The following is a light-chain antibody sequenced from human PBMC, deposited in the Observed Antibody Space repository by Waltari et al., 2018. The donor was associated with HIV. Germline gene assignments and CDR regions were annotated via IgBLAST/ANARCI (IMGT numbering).Light chain of an antibody. Sequence: QSALTQPASVSGSPGQSITLSCTGTSSDVGGSDFVSWYQQHPGKAPQLMIFEVINRPSGVSDRFAGSKSCNTASLTISGLQPEDEADYYCGSYTNSGTYVFGTGTKVTVL. CDR1: SSDVGGSDF. CDR3: GSYTNSGTYV. CDR2: EVI. J-gene: IGLJ1*01. V-gene: IGLV2-14*01.